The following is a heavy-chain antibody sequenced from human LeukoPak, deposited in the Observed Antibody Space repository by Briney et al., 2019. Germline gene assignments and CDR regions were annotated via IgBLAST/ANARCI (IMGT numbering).Heavy chain of an antibody. V-gene: IGHV1-69*05. J-gene: IGHJ5*02. CDR2: IIPIFGTA. CDR1: GGTFSSYA. Sequence: SVKVSCKASGGTFSSYAISWVRQAPGQGIEWMGGIIPIFGTANYAQKFQGRVTITTDESTSTAYMELSSLRSEDTAVYYCARAAAGTGNWFDPWGQGTLVTVSS. CDR3: ARAAAGTGNWFDP. D-gene: IGHD6-13*01.